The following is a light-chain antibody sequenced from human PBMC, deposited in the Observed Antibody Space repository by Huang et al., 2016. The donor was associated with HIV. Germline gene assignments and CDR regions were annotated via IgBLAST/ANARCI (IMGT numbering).Light chain of an antibody. Sequence: EKVMTQSPATLSVSPGERDTLSCRASQSVSSDLAWYQQKPGQAPRLLMYGASSRATGIPARFSGSGSGTEFTLTISSLQSEDFAVYYCQQYNNWPWTFGQGTKVEIK. CDR3: QQYNNWPWT. CDR1: QSVSSD. J-gene: IGKJ1*01. CDR2: GAS. V-gene: IGKV3-15*01.